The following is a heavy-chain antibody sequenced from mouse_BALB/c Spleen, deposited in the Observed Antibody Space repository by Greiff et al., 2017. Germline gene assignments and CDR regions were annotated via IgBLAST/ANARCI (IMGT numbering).Heavy chain of an antibody. CDR2: IYPGNSDT. CDR3: TRGDGNYYYAMDY. J-gene: IGHJ4*01. CDR1: GYSFTSYW. Sequence: VQLQQSGTVLARPGASVKMSCKASGYSFTSYWMHWVKQRPGQGLEWIGAIYPGNSDTSYNQKFKGKAKLTAVTSASTAYMELSSLTNEDSAVYDCTRGDGNYYYAMDYWGQGTSVTVSS. D-gene: IGHD2-1*01. V-gene: IGHV1-5*01.